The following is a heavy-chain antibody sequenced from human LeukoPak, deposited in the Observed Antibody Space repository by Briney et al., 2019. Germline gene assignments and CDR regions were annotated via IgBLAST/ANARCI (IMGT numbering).Heavy chain of an antibody. V-gene: IGHV1-2*02. J-gene: IGHJ5*02. CDR2: INPNSGGT. D-gene: IGHD5-12*01. CDR1: GYTFTGYY. Sequence: GASVKVSCKASGYTFTGYYMHWVRQAPGQGLEWMGWINPNSGGTNYAQKFQGRVTMTRDTSISTAYMELSRLRSDDTAVYDCARRAVATIRRPDSYNWFDPWGQGTLVTVSS. CDR3: ARRAVATIRRPDSYNWFDP.